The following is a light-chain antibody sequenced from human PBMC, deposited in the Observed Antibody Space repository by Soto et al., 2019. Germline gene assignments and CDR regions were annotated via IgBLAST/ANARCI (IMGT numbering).Light chain of an antibody. J-gene: IGKJ4*01. Sequence: EIVLTQSPGTLSLPPGERASLSCRASQTVSSVHLAWYQHKPGQAPRLLIYGASRRATGVPDRFSGTGSGTDFTLTISSLEPEDFAVYYCQQRSNWPAFGGGTKVDIK. CDR2: GAS. CDR1: QTVSSVH. CDR3: QQRSNWPA. V-gene: IGKV3D-20*02.